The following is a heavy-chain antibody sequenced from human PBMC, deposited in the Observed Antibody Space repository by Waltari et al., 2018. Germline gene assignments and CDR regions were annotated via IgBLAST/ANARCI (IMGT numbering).Heavy chain of an antibody. V-gene: IGHV4-39*01. D-gene: IGHD3-10*01. CDR1: GGSISDGSFH. CDR3: ARTFAYGSGTYNH. CDR2: IYYSGNT. Sequence: QLQLQESGPGLVKPSATLSRTCTVSGGSISDGSFHWGWIRQSPGKGLEWIGSIYYSGNTYYNPSLRSRVSISVDTSTNQFSLKLSSVTAADTAVYYCARTFAYGSGTYNHWGQGSLVTVSS. J-gene: IGHJ4*02.